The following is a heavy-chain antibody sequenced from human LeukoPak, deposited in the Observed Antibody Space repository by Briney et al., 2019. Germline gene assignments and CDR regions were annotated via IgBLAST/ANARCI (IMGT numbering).Heavy chain of an antibody. Sequence: PGRSLRLSCTASKFTFSNYGMQWVRQAPGKGLEWVSAISGSGGSTYYADSVKGRFTISKDNAKNTVYLQMNNLGAEDTAVHYCVSFYETYWGRGTLVTVSS. V-gene: IGHV3-23*01. CDR1: KFTFSNYG. J-gene: IGHJ4*02. CDR2: ISGSGGST. CDR3: VSFYETY. D-gene: IGHD2-2*01.